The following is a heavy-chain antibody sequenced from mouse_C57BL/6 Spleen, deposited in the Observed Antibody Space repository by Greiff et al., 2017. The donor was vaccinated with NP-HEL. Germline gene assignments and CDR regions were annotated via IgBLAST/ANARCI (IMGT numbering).Heavy chain of an antibody. CDR3: TGGYGAWFAY. J-gene: IGHJ3*01. V-gene: IGHV6-3*01. CDR2: IRLKSDNYAT. CDR1: GFTFSNYW. D-gene: IGHD3-1*01. Sequence: VQLKQSGGGLVQPGGSMKLSCVASGFTFSNYWMNWVRQSPEKGLEWVAQIRLKSDNYATHYAESVKGRFTISRDDSKSSVYLQMNNLRAEDTGIYYCTGGYGAWFAYWGQGTLVTVSA.